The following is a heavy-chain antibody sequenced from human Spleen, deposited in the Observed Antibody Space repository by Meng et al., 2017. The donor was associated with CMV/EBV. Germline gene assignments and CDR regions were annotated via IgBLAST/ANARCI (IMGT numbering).Heavy chain of an antibody. CDR2: IRYDGGNK. CDR3: AKGSRRSGSYGADAFDI. V-gene: IGHV3-30*02. J-gene: IGHJ3*02. Sequence: GSLRLSCAVSGFTFSNYGMHWVRQAPGEGLEWVAFIRYDGGNKYYADSVKGRFTISRDNSKNTLYLQMNSLRAEDTAVYYCAKGSRRSGSYGADAFDIWGQGTMVTVSS. CDR1: GFTFSNYG. D-gene: IGHD1-26*01.